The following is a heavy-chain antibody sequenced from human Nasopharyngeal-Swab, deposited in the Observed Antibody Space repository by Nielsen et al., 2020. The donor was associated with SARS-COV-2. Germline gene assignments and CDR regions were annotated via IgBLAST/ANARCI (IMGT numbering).Heavy chain of an antibody. D-gene: IGHD3-10*01. CDR3: AKTLAPRGYFDY. J-gene: IGHJ4*02. CDR1: GVTLSSYT. CDR2: ISGSGGST. Sequence: GGLKISCADSGVTLSSYTMSWVRQAPGKGLEWVSAISGSGGSTYYADTVKGRFTISRDTSKNALYLHMNSLRAEDTAVYYCAKTLAPRGYFDYWGQGTLVTVSS. V-gene: IGHV3-23*01.